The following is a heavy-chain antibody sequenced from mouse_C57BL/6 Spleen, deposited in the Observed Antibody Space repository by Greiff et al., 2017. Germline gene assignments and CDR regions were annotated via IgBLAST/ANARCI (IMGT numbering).Heavy chain of an antibody. Sequence: QVQLKESGAELVRPGASVKLSCKASGYTFTDYYINWVKQRPGQGLEWIARIYPGSGNTYYNEKFKGKATLTAEKSSSTAYMQLSSLTSEDSAVYFCARFPDYYGSTMDYWGQGTSVTVSS. J-gene: IGHJ4*01. D-gene: IGHD1-1*01. V-gene: IGHV1-76*01. CDR1: GYTFTDYY. CDR3: ARFPDYYGSTMDY. CDR2: IYPGSGNT.